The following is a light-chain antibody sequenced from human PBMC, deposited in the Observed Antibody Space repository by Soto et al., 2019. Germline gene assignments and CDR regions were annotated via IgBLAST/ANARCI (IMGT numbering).Light chain of an antibody. V-gene: IGLV2-11*01. Sequence: QSVLTQPRSVSGSPGQSVTISCTGTSSDVGYYNYVSCYQRHPGKAXKLMIYDVFKRPSGVPDRFSGSKSGNTASLTISGLQAEDEGDYYCCSYAGSYNIYLFGTGTKVTVL. CDR2: DVF. CDR3: CSYAGSYNIYL. CDR1: SSDVGYYNY. J-gene: IGLJ1*01.